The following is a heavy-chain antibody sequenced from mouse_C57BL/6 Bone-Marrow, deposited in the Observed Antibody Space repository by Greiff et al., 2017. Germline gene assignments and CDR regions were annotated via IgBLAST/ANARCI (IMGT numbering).Heavy chain of an antibody. V-gene: IGHV1-50*01. CDR2: IDPSDSYT. J-gene: IGHJ4*01. CDR1: GYTFTSYW. CDR3: ARDDYYGSSNYAMDY. D-gene: IGHD1-1*01. Sequence: QVQLQQPGAELVKPGASVKLSCKASGYTFTSYWMQWVKQRPGQGLEWIGEIDPSDSYTNYNQQFQGKATLTVDTSSSTAYMQLSSLTSEDSAVYYCARDDYYGSSNYAMDYWGQGTSVTVSS.